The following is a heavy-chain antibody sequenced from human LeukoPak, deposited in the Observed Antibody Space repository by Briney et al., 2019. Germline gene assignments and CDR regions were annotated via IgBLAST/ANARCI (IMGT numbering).Heavy chain of an antibody. V-gene: IGHV1-2*02. CDR3: ARANFLYCSSSTCLFDY. CDR1: GYTFTDYD. Sequence: GSAKVSCKASGYTFTDYDVHWVRQARWQGFEWMAWINPNDGDTDYAQKFQGRVTMTRDTSISTAHMEVSRLRSDDAAVYYSARANFLYCSSSTCLFDYWGQGTLVTVSS. D-gene: IGHD2-2*01. J-gene: IGHJ4*02. CDR2: INPNDGDT.